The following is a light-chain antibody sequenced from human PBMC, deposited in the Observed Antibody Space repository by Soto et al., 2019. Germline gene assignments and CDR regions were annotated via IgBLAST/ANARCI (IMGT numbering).Light chain of an antibody. V-gene: IGKV1-9*01. CDR3: QQLKSNLIT. Sequence: DIQWTQSPSFLSACVVYIVTIPCRASQGINSYLAWYQQKPGKAPKLLIYAASTLQSGVPSRFSGSGSGTEFTLTISSLQPEDFATYYCQQLKSNLITFGQGTRLEIK. J-gene: IGKJ5*01. CDR2: AAS. CDR1: QGINSY.